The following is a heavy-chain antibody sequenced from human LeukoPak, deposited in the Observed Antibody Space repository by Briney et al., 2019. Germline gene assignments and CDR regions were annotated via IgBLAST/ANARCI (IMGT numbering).Heavy chain of an antibody. CDR3: AKQCGGSDWFDAFDI. D-gene: IGHD6-19*01. J-gene: IGHJ3*02. CDR2: ISYDGSNK. V-gene: IGHV3-30*18. Sequence: GRSLRLSCAASGFTFSYYGLHWVRQGPGKGLEWVAVISYDGSNKYYADSVKGRFTISRDNSKNTLFLQMNSLRAEDTAVYYCAKQCGGSDWFDAFDIWGQGTTVTVSS. CDR1: GFTFSYYG.